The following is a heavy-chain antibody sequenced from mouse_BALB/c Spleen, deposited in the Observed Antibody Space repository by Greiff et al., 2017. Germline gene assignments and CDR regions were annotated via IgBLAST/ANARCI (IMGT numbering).Heavy chain of an antibody. CDR3: ATNWEGYAMDY. CDR1: GYAFSSSW. J-gene: IGHJ4*01. CDR2: IYPGDGDT. V-gene: IGHV1-82*01. Sequence: VHLVESGPELVKPGASVKISCKASGYAFSSSWMNWVKQRPGQGLEWIGRIYPGDGDTNYNGKFKGKATLTADKSSSTAYMQLSSLTSVDSAVYFCATNWEGYAMDYWGQGTSVTVSS. D-gene: IGHD4-1*01.